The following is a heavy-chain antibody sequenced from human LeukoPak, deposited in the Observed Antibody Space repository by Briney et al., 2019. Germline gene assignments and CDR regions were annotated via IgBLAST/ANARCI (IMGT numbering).Heavy chain of an antibody. CDR2: IIPIFGTA. Sequence: VASVKVSCKASGGTFSSYAISWVRQAPGQGLEWMGGIIPIFGTANYAQKFQGRVTITADESTSTAYMELSSLRSEDTAVYYCARDRLGLVNYYHYMDVWGKGTTVTVSS. J-gene: IGHJ6*03. V-gene: IGHV1-69*13. CDR1: GGTFSSYA. D-gene: IGHD3-16*01. CDR3: ARDRLGLVNYYHYMDV.